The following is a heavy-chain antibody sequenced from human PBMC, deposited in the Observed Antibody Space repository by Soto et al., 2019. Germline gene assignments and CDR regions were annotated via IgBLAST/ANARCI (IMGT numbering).Heavy chain of an antibody. D-gene: IGHD3-22*01. CDR2: ISGSGGST. J-gene: IGHJ4*02. V-gene: IGHV3-23*01. Sequence: GGSLRLSCAASGFTFSSYALSWVRQAPGKGLEWVSDISGSGGSTYYADSVKGRFTISRDNSKNTLYLQMNSLRAEDAAVYYCAKYLITGYCYDSSGYNFDYWGQGTLVTVSS. CDR1: GFTFSSYA. CDR3: AKYLITGYCYDSSGYNFDY.